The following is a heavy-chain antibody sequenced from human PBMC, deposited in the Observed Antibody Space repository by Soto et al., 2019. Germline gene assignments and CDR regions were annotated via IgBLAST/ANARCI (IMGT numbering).Heavy chain of an antibody. J-gene: IGHJ4*02. CDR2: MYFTGAT. CDR1: GGSITGYY. V-gene: IGHV4-59*01. CDR3: ARERTPRTGFDY. D-gene: IGHD1-1*01. Sequence: SETLSLTCSVSGGSITGYYWSLIRQPPGKGLEWIGYMYFTGATNSNPSLKSRITMSVATSKNQFSLRLSSVTAADTAVYYCARERTPRTGFDYGGRGTLVTVSS.